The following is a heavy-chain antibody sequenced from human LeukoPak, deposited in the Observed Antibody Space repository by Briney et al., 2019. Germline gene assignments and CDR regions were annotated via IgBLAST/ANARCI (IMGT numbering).Heavy chain of an antibody. CDR2: ISAYNGNT. J-gene: IGHJ4*02. CDR1: GYTFTSYG. CDR3: ARQKDCGGGSCYGY. Sequence: GASVKVSCKASGYTFTSYGISWVRQAPGQGLERMGWISAYNGNTNYAQKLQGRVTMTTDTSTSTAYMELRSLRSGDTAVYYCARQKDCGGGSCYGYWGQGTLVTVSS. D-gene: IGHD2-15*01. V-gene: IGHV1-18*01.